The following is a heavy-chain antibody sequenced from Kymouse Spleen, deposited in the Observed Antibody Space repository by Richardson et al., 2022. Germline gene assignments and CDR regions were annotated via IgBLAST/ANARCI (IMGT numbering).Heavy chain of an antibody. CDR2: ISWNSGSI. CDR1: GFTFDDYA. CDR3: AKDEGGYSSGWGLFDY. J-gene: IGHJ4*02. Sequence: EVQLVESGGGLVQPGRSLRLSCAASGFTFDDYAMHWVRQAPGKGLEWVSGISWNSGSIGYADSVKGRFTISRDNAKNSLYLQMNSLRAEDTALYYCAKDEGGYSSGWGLFDYWGQGTLVTVSS. V-gene: IGHV3-9*01. D-gene: IGHD6-19*01.